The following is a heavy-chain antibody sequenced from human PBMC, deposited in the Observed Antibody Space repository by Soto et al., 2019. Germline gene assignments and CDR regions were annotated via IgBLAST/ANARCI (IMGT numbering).Heavy chain of an antibody. CDR1: GFTVSNNY. J-gene: IGHJ4*02. D-gene: IGHD6-13*01. Sequence: PGGSLRLSCAVSGFTVSNNYMSWVRQAPGKGLEWVSSISSSSSYIYYADSVKGRFTISRDNAKNSLYLQMNSLRAEDTAVYYCARDLSASSSPRNYWGQGTLVTVSS. V-gene: IGHV3-21*01. CDR3: ARDLSASSSPRNY. CDR2: ISSSSSYI.